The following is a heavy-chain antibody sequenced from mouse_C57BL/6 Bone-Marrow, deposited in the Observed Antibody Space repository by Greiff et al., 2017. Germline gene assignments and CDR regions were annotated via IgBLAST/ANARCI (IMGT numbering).Heavy chain of an antibody. J-gene: IGHJ3*01. CDR1: GYAFSSYW. CDR2: IYPGDGDT. Sequence: QVQLQQSGAELVKPGASVKISCKASGYAFSSYWMNWVKQRPGKGLEWIGQIYPGDGDTNYNGKFKGKATLTADKSSSTAYMQLSSLTSEDSAVYFCARKGVYYDYGFAYWGQGTLVTVSA. D-gene: IGHD2-4*01. CDR3: ARKGVYYDYGFAY. V-gene: IGHV1-80*01.